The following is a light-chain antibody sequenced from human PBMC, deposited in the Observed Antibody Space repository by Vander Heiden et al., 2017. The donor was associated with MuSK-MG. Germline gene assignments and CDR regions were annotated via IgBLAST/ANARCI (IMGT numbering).Light chain of an antibody. Sequence: DIQMTQSPASVSASVGDSITITCRASQGIAGWVAWYQQKPGKAPKVLIYAASSLQTGVPSRFSGGGSGTDFTLTISRLQPEDFATYYCQQGNSFPITFGGGTKVDIK. CDR2: AAS. V-gene: IGKV1D-12*01. CDR1: QGIAGW. J-gene: IGKJ4*01. CDR3: QQGNSFPIT.